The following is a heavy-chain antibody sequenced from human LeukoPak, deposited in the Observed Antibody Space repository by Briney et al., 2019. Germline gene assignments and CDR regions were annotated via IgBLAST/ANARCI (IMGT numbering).Heavy chain of an antibody. CDR1: GFTFSNAW. V-gene: IGHV3-15*01. Sequence: NTGGSLRLSCAASGFTFSNAWMSWVRQAPGKGLEWVGRIKSKTDGGTTDYAAPVKGRFTISRDDSKNTLYLQMNSLKTEDTAVYYCTSTGGPQVVPAAAIGYYYYYMDVWGKGTTVTVSS. J-gene: IGHJ6*03. CDR2: IKSKTDGGTT. CDR3: TSTGGPQVVPAAAIGYYYYYMDV. D-gene: IGHD2-2*01.